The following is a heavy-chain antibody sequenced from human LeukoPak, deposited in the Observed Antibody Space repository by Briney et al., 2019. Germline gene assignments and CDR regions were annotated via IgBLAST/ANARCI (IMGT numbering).Heavy chain of an antibody. CDR2: INPRDANT. J-gene: IGHJ4*02. CDR3: SRELSGGYFDF. Sequence: ASVKASCKSSGYXFISYHMHWVQQAPGQGLEWMGMINPRDANTYYAQKFQGRVTMTRDTATSTVYMELSSLRSEDTAMYYCSRELSGGYFDFWGQGSLVTVSS. CDR1: GYXFISYH. D-gene: IGHD2-15*01. V-gene: IGHV1-46*01.